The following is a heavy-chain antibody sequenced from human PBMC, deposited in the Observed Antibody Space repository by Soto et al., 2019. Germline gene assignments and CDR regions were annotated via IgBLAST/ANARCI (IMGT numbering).Heavy chain of an antibody. J-gene: IGHJ4*02. D-gene: IGHD4-4*01. Sequence: QVQLVQSGAEVKKPGSSVKVSCKASGGTFSSYAISWVRQAPGQGLEWMGGIIPIFGTANYAQKFQGRVTITADKSTSTAYMELSSLRSEVTALYYCAREGYSNYAADYWGQGNLVTVSS. CDR3: AREGYSNYAADY. V-gene: IGHV1-69*06. CDR2: IIPIFGTA. CDR1: GGTFSSYA.